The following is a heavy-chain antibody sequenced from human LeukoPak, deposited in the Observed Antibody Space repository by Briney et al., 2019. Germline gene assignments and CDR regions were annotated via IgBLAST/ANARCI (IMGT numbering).Heavy chain of an antibody. V-gene: IGHV1-69*05. CDR3: AREGIAAAGRRTLDY. Sequence: TVKVSCKASGGTFSSYAISWVRQAPGQGLEWMGRIIPIFGTANYAQKFQGRVTITTDESTSTAYMELSSLRSEDTAVDYCAREGIAAAGRRTLDYWGQGTLVTVSS. CDR1: GGTFSSYA. D-gene: IGHD6-13*01. J-gene: IGHJ4*02. CDR2: IIPIFGTA.